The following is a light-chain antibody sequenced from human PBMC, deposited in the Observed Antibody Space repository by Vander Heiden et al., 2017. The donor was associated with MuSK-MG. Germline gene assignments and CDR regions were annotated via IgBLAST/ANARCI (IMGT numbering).Light chain of an antibody. CDR2: EDT. CDR3: GTWDARLSIVL. V-gene: IGLV1-51*01. J-gene: IGLJ3*02. Sequence: QSVLTQPPSASAAPGQQVTISCSGSSSNIGKNYVAWYQQLPGTAPKLLIYEDTRRPSGIPDRFSGSKSGTSATLDITGLQTGDEAKYYCGTWDARLSIVLFGGGTKLTVL. CDR1: SSNIGKNY.